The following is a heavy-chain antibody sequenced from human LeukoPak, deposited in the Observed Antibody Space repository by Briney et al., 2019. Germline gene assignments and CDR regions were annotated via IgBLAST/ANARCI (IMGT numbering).Heavy chain of an antibody. CDR3: ARREGP. J-gene: IGHJ5*02. Sequence: GGSLRLSCAASGFSVSSSYMSWVRQAPGKGLEWVSIIYSGGTTYYADSVKGRFTISRDNSKNTLYLQMNSLRAEDTAVYYCARREGPWGQGTLVTVSS. V-gene: IGHV3-53*01. CDR1: GFSVSSSY. CDR2: IYSGGTT. D-gene: IGHD1-26*01.